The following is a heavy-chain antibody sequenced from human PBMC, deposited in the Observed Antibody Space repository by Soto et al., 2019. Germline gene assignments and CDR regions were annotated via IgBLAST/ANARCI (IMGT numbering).Heavy chain of an antibody. J-gene: IGHJ4*02. CDR2: ISYDGSNK. D-gene: IGHD2-15*01. CDR3: AREEVAATPTFYY. CDR1: GFTFSSYA. Sequence: QVQLVESGGGVVQPGRSLRLSCAASGFTFSSYAMHWVRQAPGKGLEWVAVISYDGSNKYYADSVKGRFTISRDNSKNTLYLQMNSLRAEDTAVYYCAREEVAATPTFYYWGQGTLVTVSS. V-gene: IGHV3-30-3*01.